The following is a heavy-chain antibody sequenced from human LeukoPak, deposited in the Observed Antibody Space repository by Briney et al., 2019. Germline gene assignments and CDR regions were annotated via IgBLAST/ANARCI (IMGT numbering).Heavy chain of an antibody. CDR2: VYQSGST. Sequence: SEXXSLTCAVSDYSISSGYYWGWIRQPPGKGLEWIGSVYQSGSTYYSPSLKRRVTISVDTSNNQFYLKLTSVTAADTAIYYCARHPDLRWPRSFDYWGRGTLVSVSS. CDR1: DYSISSGYY. D-gene: IGHD2-21*01. J-gene: IGHJ4*02. CDR3: ARHPDLRWPRSFDY. V-gene: IGHV4-38-2*01.